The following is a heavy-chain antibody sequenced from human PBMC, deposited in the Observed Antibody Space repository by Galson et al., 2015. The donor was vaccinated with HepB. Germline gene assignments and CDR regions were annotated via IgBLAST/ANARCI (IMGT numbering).Heavy chain of an antibody. CDR2: IYPGDSDI. D-gene: IGHD2-8*02. J-gene: IGHJ4*02. CDR1: GYSFTSYW. Sequence: QSGAEVKRPGESLRISCKGSGYSFTSYWISWVRQMPGKGLEWMGVIYPGDSDIKYSPSFQGQVTISADKSITTAFLQWTSLKASDSGIYYCARHPSNCTGGLFYRMGYFGSCGQGTLVTVSA. CDR3: ARHPSNCTGGLFYRMGYFGS. V-gene: IGHV5-51*01.